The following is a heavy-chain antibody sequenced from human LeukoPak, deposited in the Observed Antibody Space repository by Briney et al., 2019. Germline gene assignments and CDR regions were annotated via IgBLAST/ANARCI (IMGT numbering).Heavy chain of an antibody. CDR2: ISSSGSPI. V-gene: IGHV3-48*02. Sequence: GGSLRLSCAASGXTFSTYSMNWVRQAPGKGLEWISYISSSGSPIYYADSVKGRFTISRDNAKNSLYLQMDSLRDEDTAVYYCARVRSDRGYTGYDYSWGQGTLVTVSS. CDR3: ARVRSDRGYTGYDYS. J-gene: IGHJ5*02. CDR1: GXTFSTYS. D-gene: IGHD5-12*01.